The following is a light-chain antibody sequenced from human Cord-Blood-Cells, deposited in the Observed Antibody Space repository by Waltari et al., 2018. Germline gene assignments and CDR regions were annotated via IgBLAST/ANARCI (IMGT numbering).Light chain of an antibody. CDR2: AAS. CDR3: QQSYSTAGT. Sequence: DIQMTQSPSSLSASVGDRVTITCRASQSISSYLNWYQQKPGKAPKLLIYAASSLQSWVPSRFSGSGSGTDFTLTISSLQPEDFATYYCQQSYSTAGTFGQGTKVEIK. CDR1: QSISSY. J-gene: IGKJ1*01. V-gene: IGKV1-39*01.